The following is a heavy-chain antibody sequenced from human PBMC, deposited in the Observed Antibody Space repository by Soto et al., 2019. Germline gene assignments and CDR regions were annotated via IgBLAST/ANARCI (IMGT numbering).Heavy chain of an antibody. CDR2: IIPIFGTA. J-gene: IGHJ2*01. D-gene: IGHD3-10*01. CDR1: GGTFSSYA. V-gene: IGHV1-69*06. Sequence: SVKVSCKASGGTFSSYAISWVRQAPGQGLEWMGGIIPIFGTANYAQKFQGRVTITADKSTSTAYMELSSLRSEDTAVYYCASQTAPTYYYGSGSYGWYFDLWGRGTLVTVS. CDR3: ASQTAPTYYYGSGSYGWYFDL.